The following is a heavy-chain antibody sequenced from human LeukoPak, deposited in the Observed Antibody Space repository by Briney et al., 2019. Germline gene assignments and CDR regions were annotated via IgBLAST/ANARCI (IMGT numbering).Heavy chain of an antibody. CDR3: AVVGATSVDY. CDR2: IYTSGIT. J-gene: IGHJ4*02. D-gene: IGHD1-26*01. CDR1: GGSISSYY. Sequence: PSETLSLTCTVSGGSISSYYWSWIRQPVGKGLEWIGRIYTSGITNYNPYLKSRVTISVDKSKNQSSLKLRSMTAADTAVYYCAVVGATSVDYWGQGTLVTVSS. V-gene: IGHV4-4*07.